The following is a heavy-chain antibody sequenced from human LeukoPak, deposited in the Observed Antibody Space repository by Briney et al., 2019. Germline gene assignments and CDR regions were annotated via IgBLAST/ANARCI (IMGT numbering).Heavy chain of an antibody. Sequence: PSETLSLTCTVSGGSIRSSYYYWGWIRQPPGKGLEWIGSIYDSGSTYYNPSLKSRVTISVDTSKNQFSLKLNSVTAADTAVYYCARGRIQGSSCRLDYWGQGTLVTVSS. V-gene: IGHV4-39*01. D-gene: IGHD6-13*01. CDR1: GGSIRSSYYY. J-gene: IGHJ4*02. CDR3: ARGRIQGSSCRLDY. CDR2: IYDSGST.